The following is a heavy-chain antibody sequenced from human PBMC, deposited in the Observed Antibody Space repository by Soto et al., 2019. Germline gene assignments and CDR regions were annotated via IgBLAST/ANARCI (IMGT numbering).Heavy chain of an antibody. V-gene: IGHV1-18*04. CDR2: ISAYNGNT. Sequence: ASVKVSCKASGYTFTSYGISWVRQAPGQGLEWMGWISAYNGNTNYAQKLQGRVTMTTDTSTSTAYMELRSLRSDDTAVYYCARDDCTNGVCYHYFDYWGQGTLVTVSS. D-gene: IGHD2-8*01. CDR1: GYTFTSYG. CDR3: ARDDCTNGVCYHYFDY. J-gene: IGHJ4*02.